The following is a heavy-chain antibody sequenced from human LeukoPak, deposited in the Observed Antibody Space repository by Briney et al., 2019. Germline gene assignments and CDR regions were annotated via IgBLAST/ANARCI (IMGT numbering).Heavy chain of an antibody. D-gene: IGHD6-6*01. J-gene: IGHJ6*02. CDR1: GGSISSYY. Sequence: SETLSLTCTVSGGSISSYYWSWIRQPPGKGLEWIGYIYYSGSTNYNPSLKSRVTISVDTSKNQFYLKLGSVTAADTAVYYCARDRWYSSSSRTYYYGMDVWGQGTTVTVSS. V-gene: IGHV4-59*01. CDR2: IYYSGST. CDR3: ARDRWYSSSSRTYYYGMDV.